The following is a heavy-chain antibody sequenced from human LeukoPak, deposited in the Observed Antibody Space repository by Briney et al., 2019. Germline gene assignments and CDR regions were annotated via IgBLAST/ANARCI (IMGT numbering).Heavy chain of an antibody. Sequence: GGSLRLSCAASGFTFSSYAMSWVRQAPGKGLEWVSAISGSGGSTYYADSVKGRFTISRDNSKNTLYLQMNSLRAEDTAVYYCARSWVSGSHFFQHWGQGTLVTVSS. V-gene: IGHV3-23*01. CDR3: ARSWVSGSHFFQH. D-gene: IGHD6-19*01. CDR1: GFTFSSYA. CDR2: ISGSGGST. J-gene: IGHJ1*01.